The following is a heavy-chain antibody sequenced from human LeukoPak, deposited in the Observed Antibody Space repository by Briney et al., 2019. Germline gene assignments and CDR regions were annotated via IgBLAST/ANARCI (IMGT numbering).Heavy chain of an antibody. CDR2: ISYGNT. CDR1: GGSISTYY. D-gene: IGHD5-18*01. V-gene: IGHV4-59*01. J-gene: IGHJ5*02. Sequence: SETLSLTCSVSGGSISTYYWNWIRQTPGKGLEWIGHISYGNTDYHPSLKSRVTISVDTSKNQFSLKLTSVTAADTAVYYCARDKAHSYGRYFDPWGQGALVTVSS. CDR3: ARDKAHSYGRYFDP.